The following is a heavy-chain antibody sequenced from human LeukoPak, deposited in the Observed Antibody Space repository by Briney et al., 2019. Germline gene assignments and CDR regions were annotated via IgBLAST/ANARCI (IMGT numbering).Heavy chain of an antibody. J-gene: IGHJ4*02. Sequence: HAGGSLKLSCAASGFTFSNYWMTWVRQAPGKGLEWVANIRGDGSERFYVGYLKGRFTISRDNAKNSLYLQMNSLRVDDTAVYCVREGPPQGRPWSGWYPFDFWGQGILVTVSS. V-gene: IGHV3-7*01. CDR2: IRGDGSER. CDR1: GFTFSNYW. D-gene: IGHD3-3*01. CDR3: VREGPPQGRPWSGWYPFDF.